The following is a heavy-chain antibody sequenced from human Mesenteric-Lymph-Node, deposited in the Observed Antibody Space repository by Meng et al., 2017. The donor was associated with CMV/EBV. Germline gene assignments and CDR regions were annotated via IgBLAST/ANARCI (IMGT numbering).Heavy chain of an antibody. Sequence: GESLKISCAASGFTFSNAWMSWVRQAPGKGLEWVGRIKSKTDGGTTDYAAPVKGRFTISRDDSKNTLYLQMNSLKTEDTAVYYCTTYRWELLSYFDYWGQGTLVTVSS. CDR2: IKSKTDGGTT. CDR3: TTYRWELLSYFDY. J-gene: IGHJ4*02. V-gene: IGHV3-15*01. CDR1: GFTFSNAW. D-gene: IGHD1-26*01.